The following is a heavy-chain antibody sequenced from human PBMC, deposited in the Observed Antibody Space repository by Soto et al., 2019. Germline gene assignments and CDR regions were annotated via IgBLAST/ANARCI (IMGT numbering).Heavy chain of an antibody. D-gene: IGHD3-16*01. Sequence: QVQLVESGGGVVQPETSLRLSCAASRLTFSAHDMHWVRQAPGKGLEWVALIWSDGSRGFYADSVKGRFTISRDNLKNTLYLQMNSLGAEDTAVYYCAGEPKGGAYDMDVWGQGTTVTVSS. V-gene: IGHV3-33*01. CDR2: IWSDGSRG. CDR1: RLTFSAHD. J-gene: IGHJ6*02. CDR3: AGEPKGGAYDMDV.